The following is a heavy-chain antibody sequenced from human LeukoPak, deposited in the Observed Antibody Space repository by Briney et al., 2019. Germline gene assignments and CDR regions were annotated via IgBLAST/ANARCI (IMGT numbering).Heavy chain of an antibody. CDR2: ISYDGSNK. D-gene: IGHD1-20*01. Sequence: GGSLRLSCAASGFTFSSYAMHWVRQAPGKGLEWVAVISYDGSNKYYADSVKGRFTISRDSSKNTLYLQMNSLRAEDTAVYYCARVSPSYNWNAESLDYWGQGTLVTVSS. J-gene: IGHJ4*02. CDR3: ARVSPSYNWNAESLDY. CDR1: GFTFSSYA. V-gene: IGHV3-30*01.